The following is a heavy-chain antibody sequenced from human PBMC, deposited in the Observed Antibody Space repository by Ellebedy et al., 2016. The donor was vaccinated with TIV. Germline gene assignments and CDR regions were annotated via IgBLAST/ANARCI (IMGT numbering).Heavy chain of an antibody. CDR2: IYTSGRT. CDR1: GGSISSYY. D-gene: IGHD6-19*01. CDR3: ARGRWQWVLSHSYYFDY. V-gene: IGHV4-4*07. Sequence: SETLSLXCTVSGGSISSYYWSWIRQPAGKGLEWIGRIYTSGRTNYNPSLKSRVTMPVDTSKNQFSLKLSSVTAADTAVYYCARGRWQWVLSHSYYFDYWGQGTLVTVSS. J-gene: IGHJ4*02.